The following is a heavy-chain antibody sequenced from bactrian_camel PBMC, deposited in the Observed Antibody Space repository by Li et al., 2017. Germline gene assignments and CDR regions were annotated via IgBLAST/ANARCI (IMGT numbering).Heavy chain of an antibody. CDR3: AADQCLVGRVVPGNLLTYLGY. CDR1: GHSDC. D-gene: IGHD6*01. CDR2: MDSDGSA. Sequence: HVQLVESGGGSVQAGGSLRLSCAVSGHSDCMGYFRQAPGKEREGLVVMDSDGSAKYAASVEGRFTISQDKSKNTLILQMDSLKPEDTAMYYCAADQCLVGRVVPGNLLTYLGYWGSGTQVTVS. J-gene: IGHJ6*01. V-gene: IGHV3S5*01.